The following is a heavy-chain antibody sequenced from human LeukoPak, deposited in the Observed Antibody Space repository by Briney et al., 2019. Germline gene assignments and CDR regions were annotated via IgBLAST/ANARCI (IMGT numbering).Heavy chain of an antibody. D-gene: IGHD3-3*01. CDR1: GFTFSSSA. J-gene: IGHJ4*02. CDR3: AKSFDFSNGHSPILTPFDS. V-gene: IGHV3-23*01. CDR2: ISARGIGT. Sequence: GGSLRLSCAASGFTFSSSAMSWVRQAPGKGLEWVSSISARGIGTYYADSVKGRFTISRDNSKNTLYLQMNSLRGDDIGVYYCAKSFDFSNGHSPILTPFDSWGQGTLVSVSS.